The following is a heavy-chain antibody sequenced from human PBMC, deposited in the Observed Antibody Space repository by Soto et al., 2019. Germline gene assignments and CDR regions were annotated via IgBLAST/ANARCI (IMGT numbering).Heavy chain of an antibody. CDR3: ARFIAQPGWFDP. D-gene: IGHD6-13*01. J-gene: IGHJ5*02. CDR1: GGTFSSYA. Sequence: QVQLVQSGAEVKKPGSSVKVSCKASGGTFSSYAISWVRQAPGQGLEWMGGIIPIFGTANYAQKFQGRVTIXAXXSTSTAYMELSSLRSEDTAVYYCARFIAQPGWFDPWGQGTLVTVSS. CDR2: IIPIFGTA. V-gene: IGHV1-69*12.